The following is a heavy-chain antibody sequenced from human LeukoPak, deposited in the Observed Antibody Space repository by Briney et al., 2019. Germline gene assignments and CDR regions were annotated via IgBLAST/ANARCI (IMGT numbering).Heavy chain of an antibody. D-gene: IGHD3-3*01. CDR2: IHTSGST. J-gene: IGHJ4*02. Sequence: SSETLSLTCTVSGGSIGPYYWSWIRQPAGKGLEWIGRIHTSGSTDYNPSLKSRVTLSLDTSKSQLSLRLISVTAADTALYYCARGFAASGGFYYFDYWGQGILVTVFS. CDR1: GGSIGPYY. V-gene: IGHV4-4*07. CDR3: ARGFAASGGFYYFDY.